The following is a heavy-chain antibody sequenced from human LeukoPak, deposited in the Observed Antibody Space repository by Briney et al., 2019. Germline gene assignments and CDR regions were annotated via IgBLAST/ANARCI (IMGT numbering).Heavy chain of an antibody. CDR1: GYTFTSYG. V-gene: IGHV1-18*01. D-gene: IGHD3-16*02. CDR3: ARGHYDYVWGSYRSGFGYMDV. J-gene: IGHJ6*03. CDR2: ISAYNGNT. Sequence: ASVKVSCKASGYTFTSYGISWVRQAPGQGLEWMGWISAYNGNTNYAQKLQGRVTMTTDTSTSTAYMELRRLRSDDTAVYYCARGHYDYVWGSYRSGFGYMDVWGKGTTVTVSS.